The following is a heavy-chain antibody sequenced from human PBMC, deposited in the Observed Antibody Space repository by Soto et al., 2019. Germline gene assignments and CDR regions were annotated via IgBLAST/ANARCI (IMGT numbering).Heavy chain of an antibody. V-gene: IGHV1-69*04. CDR3: ARGPLVVLNYFES. CDR1: GGTFRNYP. CDR2: IFPLTDIP. J-gene: IGHJ4*02. Sequence: SVKATSKASGGTFRNYPSNWVRQAPGQGLEWMGSIFPLTDIPDYAQNFQARLTISADKSTSTAYMELSSLTSDDTAMYFCARGPLVVLNYFESWGQGTLVTVSS.